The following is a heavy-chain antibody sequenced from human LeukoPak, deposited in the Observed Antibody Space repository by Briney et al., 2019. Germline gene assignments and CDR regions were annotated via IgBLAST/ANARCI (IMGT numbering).Heavy chain of an antibody. D-gene: IGHD3-3*01. Sequence: PSGTLSLTCGVSGGSVTSTNWWTWVRQPPGKGLEWIGEVHLDGRTNYNPSLKSRLTISVDLSENHISLKLTSDTAADTAVYYCAREGGFFRPLDYSGQGTLVTVSS. CDR3: AREGGFFRPLDY. CDR2: VHLDGRT. CDR1: GGSVTSTNW. J-gene: IGHJ4*02. V-gene: IGHV4-4*02.